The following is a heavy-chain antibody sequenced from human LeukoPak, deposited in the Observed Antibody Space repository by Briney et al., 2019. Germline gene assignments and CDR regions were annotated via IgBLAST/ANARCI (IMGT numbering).Heavy chain of an antibody. CDR1: GFTFSNYA. CDR2: LSGRGDST. D-gene: IGHD1-7*01. J-gene: IGHJ5*02. CDR3: ARGATDTTRWFDP. Sequence: GGSLRLSCAASGFTFSNYAMTWVRQAPGKGLEWVSALSGRGDSTYYADSVKGRFTISRDNAKNSLYLQMNGLRADDTATYYCARGATDTTRWFDPWGQGTLVTVSS. V-gene: IGHV3-23*01.